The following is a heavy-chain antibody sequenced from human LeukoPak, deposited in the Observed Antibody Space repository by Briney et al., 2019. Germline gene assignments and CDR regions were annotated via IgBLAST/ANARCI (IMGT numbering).Heavy chain of an antibody. CDR3: ARDLIHYYYMDV. J-gene: IGHJ6*03. V-gene: IGHV4-59*12. CDR1: GGSISAYY. Sequence: SETLSLTCSVSGGSISAYYWSWIRQPPGKGLEWIGYISYSGSTYYNPSLKSRVTISVDTSKNQFSLKLSSVTAADTAVYYCARDLIHYYYMDVWGKGTTVTVSS. CDR2: ISYSGST.